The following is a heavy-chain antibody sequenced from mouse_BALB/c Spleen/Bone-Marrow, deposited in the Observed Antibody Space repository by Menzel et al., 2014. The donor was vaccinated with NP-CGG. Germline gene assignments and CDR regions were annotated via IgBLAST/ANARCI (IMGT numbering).Heavy chain of an antibody. J-gene: IGHJ2*01. CDR2: IDPANEHT. V-gene: IGHV14-3*02. D-gene: IGHD4-1*01. CDR1: GFNIKDTY. CDR3: AILTGTFDY. Sequence: VQLQQSGAELVKPGASVKLSCTASGFNIKDTYIHWVKQRPEQGLEWIGRIDPANEHTKYDPNFQGKATITADTSSNTAYLQLSTLTSEDTAVYYCAILTGTFDYWGQGSTLTVSS.